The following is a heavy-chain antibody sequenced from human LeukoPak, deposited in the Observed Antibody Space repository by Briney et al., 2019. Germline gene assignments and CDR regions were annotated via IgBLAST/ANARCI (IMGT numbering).Heavy chain of an antibody. Sequence: PGGSPRLPCAVSGFTFSRHWMHWVRQAPGKGLVWVSRITSDGSSTRYADSVKGRFTLSRDNAKNTMDLQMNSAKAEDTAVYYCARERYSSGPDGFDISGQGTMVTVSS. CDR2: ITSDGSST. CDR1: GFTFSRHW. D-gene: IGHD2-15*01. V-gene: IGHV3-74*01. CDR3: ARERYSSGPDGFDI. J-gene: IGHJ3*02.